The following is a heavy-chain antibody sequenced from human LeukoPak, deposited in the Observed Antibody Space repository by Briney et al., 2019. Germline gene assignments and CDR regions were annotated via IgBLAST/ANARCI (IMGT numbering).Heavy chain of an antibody. D-gene: IGHD6-19*01. J-gene: IGHJ4*02. CDR1: GFTFSDYY. CDR2: ISSSGSTI. Sequence: PGGSLRLSCAASGFTFSDYYMSWIRQAPGKGLEWVSYISSSGSTIYYADSVKGRFTISRDNAKNSLYLQMNSLRVEDTAVYYCARARWEGSVAGRCDYWGQGTLVTVSS. V-gene: IGHV3-11*04. CDR3: ARARWEGSVAGRCDY.